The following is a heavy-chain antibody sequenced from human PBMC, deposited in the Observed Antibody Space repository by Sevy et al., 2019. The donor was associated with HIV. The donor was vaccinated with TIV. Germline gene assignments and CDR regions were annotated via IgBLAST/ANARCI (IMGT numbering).Heavy chain of an antibody. J-gene: IGHJ4*02. CDR2: IRNKADSYTT. D-gene: IGHD6-13*01. CDR1: GFTFSDHY. Sequence: GGSLRLSCAASGFTFSDHYMEWVRQAPGKGLEWVGRIRNKADSYTTEYAACGKGRFTISRDDSKKSRYLLMNSLKTEDTAVYYCATHAGIGAAGRVFDYWGQGTLVTVSS. V-gene: IGHV3-72*01. CDR3: ATHAGIGAAGRVFDY.